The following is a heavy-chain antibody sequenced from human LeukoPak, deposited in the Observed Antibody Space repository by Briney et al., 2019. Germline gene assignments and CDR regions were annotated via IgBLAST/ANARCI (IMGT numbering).Heavy chain of an antibody. D-gene: IGHD1-1*01. CDR2: INPNSGGT. CDR3: ATSRNWNDLDFHH. V-gene: IGHV1-2*02. Sequence: ASVKVSCKGSGYSFIGYYMHWVRQAPGQGLEWMGWINPNSGGTNYAQKFQGRVTMTRDTSISTAYMEVSRLRSDDTAVYYCATSRNWNDLDFHHWGQGTLVTVSS. J-gene: IGHJ1*01. CDR1: GYSFIGYY.